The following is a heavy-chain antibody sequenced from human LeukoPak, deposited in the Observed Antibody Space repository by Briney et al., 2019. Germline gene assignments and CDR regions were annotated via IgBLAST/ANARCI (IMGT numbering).Heavy chain of an antibody. CDR2: IYYSGST. V-gene: IGHV4-59*08. J-gene: IGHJ4*02. Sequence: SETLSLTCTVSGGSISSYYWSWIRQPPGKGLEWIGHIYYSGSTNYNPSLKSRVTISVDTSKNQFSLKLSSVTAADTAVYYCARRAVDSSSWYADYWGQGTLVTVSS. CDR3: ARRAVDSSSWYADY. D-gene: IGHD6-13*01. CDR1: GGSISSYY.